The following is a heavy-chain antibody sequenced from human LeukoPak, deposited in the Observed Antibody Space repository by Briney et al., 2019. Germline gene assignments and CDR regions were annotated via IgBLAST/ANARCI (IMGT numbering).Heavy chain of an antibody. Sequence: PGGSLRLSCAASGFTVSSNYMSWVRLAPGKGLEWVSVIYSGGSTYYADSVKGRFTISRDNSKNTLYLQMNSLRAEDTAVYYCARTNVDYYDSSGYFDYWGQGTLVTVSS. V-gene: IGHV3-66*02. CDR1: GFTVSSNY. D-gene: IGHD3-22*01. J-gene: IGHJ4*02. CDR3: ARTNVDYYDSSGYFDY. CDR2: IYSGGST.